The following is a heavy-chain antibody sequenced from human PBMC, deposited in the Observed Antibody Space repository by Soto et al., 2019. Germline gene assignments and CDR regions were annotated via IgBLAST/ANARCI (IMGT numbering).Heavy chain of an antibody. Sequence: GGSLRLSCGVSGFPFAPSTMSWVRQAPGKGLEWVSTISVSVGSTYSADSVQGRFTVSSDISDNTLFLRMTSLTADDTAVYFCAKRDVPHSTSNAYFYDHWGRGVLVTVSS. CDR2: ISVSVGST. CDR3: AKRDVPHSTSNAYFYDH. CDR1: GFPFAPST. V-gene: IGHV3-23*01. J-gene: IGHJ4*02. D-gene: IGHD2-21*02.